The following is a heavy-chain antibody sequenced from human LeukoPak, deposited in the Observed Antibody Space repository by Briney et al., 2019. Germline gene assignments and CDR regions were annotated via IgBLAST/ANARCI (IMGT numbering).Heavy chain of an antibody. CDR1: GGSFSGYY. J-gene: IGHJ4*02. D-gene: IGHD3-22*01. V-gene: IGHV4-34*01. CDR2: INHSGST. CDR3: ARQDSSGYEDY. Sequence: SETLSLTCAVYGGSFSGYYWSWIRQPPGKGLEWIGEINHSGSTNYNPSLKSRVTISVDTSKNQFSLKLSSVTAADTAVYYCARQDSSGYEDYWGQGTLVTVSS.